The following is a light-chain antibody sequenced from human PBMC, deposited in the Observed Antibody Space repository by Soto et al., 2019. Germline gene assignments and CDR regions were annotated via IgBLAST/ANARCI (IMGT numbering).Light chain of an antibody. V-gene: IGLV2-11*01. CDR3: YSYAGRYTSV. J-gene: IGLJ1*01. CDR1: SSDVGTYDY. Sequence: QSALTQPRSVSGSPGQSVTISCTGTSSDVGTYDYVSWYQQHPGKAPELLVYDVSKRPSGVPDLFSGSKSGNTASLTISGLQSEDEADYYCYSYAGRYTSVFGTGTKLTVL. CDR2: DVS.